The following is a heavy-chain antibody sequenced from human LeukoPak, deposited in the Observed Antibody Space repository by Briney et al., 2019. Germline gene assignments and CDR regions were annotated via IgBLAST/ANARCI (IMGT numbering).Heavy chain of an antibody. CDR3: ARDPLHSVVAFDL. CDR1: GYTFTGYY. D-gene: IGHD2-15*01. V-gene: IGHV1-2*02. J-gene: IGHJ2*01. CDR2: INPNSGGT. Sequence: ASVKVSCKASGYTFTGYYIHWVRQAPGQGLEWMGWINPNSGGTNYAQKFQGRVTMTRDTSISTAYMELSRLRSDDTAVYYCARDPLHSVVAFDLWSRGTLVTVSS.